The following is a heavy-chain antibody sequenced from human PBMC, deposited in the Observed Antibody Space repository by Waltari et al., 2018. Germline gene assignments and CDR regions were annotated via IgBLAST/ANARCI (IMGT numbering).Heavy chain of an antibody. J-gene: IGHJ4*02. CDR2: ISVGGGST. CDR3: VRGGWLDS. Sequence: FTFSSYAMRWVRQAPGKGLEWVSAISVGGGSTDYADSVKGRFTIARDISKNTLYLQMNNLRVEDTAVYYCVRGGWLDSWGQGTLVIVSS. CDR1: FTFSSYA. V-gene: IGHV3-23*01. D-gene: IGHD2-15*01.